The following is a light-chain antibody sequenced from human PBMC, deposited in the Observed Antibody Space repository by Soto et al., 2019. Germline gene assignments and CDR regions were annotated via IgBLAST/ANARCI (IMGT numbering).Light chain of an antibody. Sequence: EIVLTQSPGTLSLSPGERATLYCRASQSVSSSYLAWYQQKPGQAPRLLIYGASSRATGIPDRFSGSGSGTDFTLTISRLEPEDFAVYYCQQYGSSSLTFGGGTKVEIK. CDR3: QQYGSSSLT. V-gene: IGKV3-20*01. J-gene: IGKJ4*01. CDR1: QSVSSSY. CDR2: GAS.